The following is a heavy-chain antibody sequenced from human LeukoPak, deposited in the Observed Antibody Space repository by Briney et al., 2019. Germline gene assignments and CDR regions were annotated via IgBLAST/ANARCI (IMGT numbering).Heavy chain of an antibody. Sequence: GGSLRLSRAASGFTFSSYWMSWVRQAPGKGLEWVANINQDGSEKYYVDSVKGRFTISRDNARKSLFLQMNSLRAGDTAVYYCARAIAMSRGVNYFDYWGQGTLVAVSS. V-gene: IGHV3-7*01. CDR1: GFTFSSYW. CDR2: INQDGSEK. J-gene: IGHJ4*02. D-gene: IGHD3-10*01. CDR3: ARAIAMSRGVNYFDY.